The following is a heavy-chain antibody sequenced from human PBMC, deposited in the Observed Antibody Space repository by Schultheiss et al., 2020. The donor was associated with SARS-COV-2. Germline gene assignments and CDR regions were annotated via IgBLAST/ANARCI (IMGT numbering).Heavy chain of an antibody. V-gene: IGHV4-34*01. Sequence: ETLSLTCSIFDGSFSGLYWNWIRQSPGRGLEWIGQINQRGHANYNPSLKSRVTMSVDTSKNQFSLKLSSVTAADTAVYYCAARSRVNYSNYAYWGQGTLVTVSS. D-gene: IGHD4-11*01. CDR3: AARSRVNYSNYAY. CDR2: INQRGHA. CDR1: DGSFSGLY. J-gene: IGHJ4*02.